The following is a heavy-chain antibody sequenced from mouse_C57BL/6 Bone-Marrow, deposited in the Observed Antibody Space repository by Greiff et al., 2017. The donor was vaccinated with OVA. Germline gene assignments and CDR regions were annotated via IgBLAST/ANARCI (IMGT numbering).Heavy chain of an antibody. CDR2: ISSGGSYT. CDR3: ARHEDYYGP. CDR1: GFTFSSYG. Sequence: EVKLMESGGDLVKPGGSLKLSCAASGFTFSSYGMSWVRQTPDKRLEWVATISSGGSYTYYPDSVKGRFTISRDNAKNTLYLQMSSLKSEDTAMYYCARHEDYYGPRGQGTTLTVSS. J-gene: IGHJ2*01. V-gene: IGHV5-6*01. D-gene: IGHD1-2*01.